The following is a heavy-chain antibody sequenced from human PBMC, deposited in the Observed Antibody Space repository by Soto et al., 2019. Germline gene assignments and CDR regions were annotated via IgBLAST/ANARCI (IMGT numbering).Heavy chain of an antibody. Sequence: SETLSLTCTVSGGSISSYYWSWIRQPPGKGLEWIGYIYYSGSTNYNPSLKSRVTISVDTSKNQFSLKLSSVTAADTAVYYCARRYGYCFDYWGQGTLVIVSS. V-gene: IGHV4-59*08. D-gene: IGHD2-2*03. CDR3: ARRYGYCFDY. CDR2: IYYSGST. J-gene: IGHJ4*02. CDR1: GGSISSYY.